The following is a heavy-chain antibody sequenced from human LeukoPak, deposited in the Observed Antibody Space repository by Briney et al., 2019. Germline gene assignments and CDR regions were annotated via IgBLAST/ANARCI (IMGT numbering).Heavy chain of an antibody. CDR1: GYTFTSYG. CDR2: ISAYNGNT. J-gene: IGHJ4*02. Sequence: ASVKVSCKASGYTFTSYGISWVRQAPGQGLEWMGWISAYNGNTNYAQKLQXRVTMTTDTSTSTAYMELRSLRSDDTAVYYCARPITIFGYYYFDYWGQGTLVTVSS. D-gene: IGHD3-3*01. CDR3: ARPITIFGYYYFDY. V-gene: IGHV1-18*01.